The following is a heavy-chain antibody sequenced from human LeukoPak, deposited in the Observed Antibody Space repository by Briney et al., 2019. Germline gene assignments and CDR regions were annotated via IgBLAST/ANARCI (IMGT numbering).Heavy chain of an antibody. V-gene: IGHV1-46*01. CDR1: GYTFTSNY. CDR3: ARECGDCYSDLDY. CDR2: ISPSGGST. J-gene: IGHJ4*02. Sequence: GASVKVSCKAFGYTFTSNYMHWVRQAPGQGPEWMGVISPSGGSTTYAQKFQGRVTLTRDMSTSTDYLELSSLRSEDTAVYYCARECGDCYSDLDYWGQGTLVTVSS. D-gene: IGHD2-21*02.